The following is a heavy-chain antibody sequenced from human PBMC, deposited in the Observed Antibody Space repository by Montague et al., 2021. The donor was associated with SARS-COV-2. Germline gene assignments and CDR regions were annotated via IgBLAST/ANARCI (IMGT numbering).Heavy chain of an antibody. J-gene: IGHJ4*02. CDR3: AKDFYRLRFGETYFDY. D-gene: IGHD3-10*01. V-gene: IGHV3-9*01. CDR1: GFIFDDYT. Sequence: SLRLSCAASGFIFDDYTMHWVRQAPGKGLEWVSGISWNGGSIDYADSVKGRFTISRDIATNSLFLQMNSLRDEDTAFYYCAKDFYRLRFGETYFDYWGQGTLVTVSS. CDR2: ISWNGGSI.